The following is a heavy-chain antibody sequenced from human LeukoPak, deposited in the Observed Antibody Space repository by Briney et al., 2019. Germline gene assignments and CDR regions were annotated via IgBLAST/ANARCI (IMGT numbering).Heavy chain of an antibody. V-gene: IGHV1-18*01. Sequence: ASVKVSCKASGYTFTSYGISWVRQAPGQGLEWMGWISAYNGNTNYAQKLQGRVTMTTDTSTSTAYMELRSLRSDDTAVYYCARTYYYGSGNYIPHFDYWGQGTLVTVSS. CDR1: GYTFTSYG. CDR2: ISAYNGNT. CDR3: ARTYYYGSGNYIPHFDY. D-gene: IGHD3-10*01. J-gene: IGHJ4*02.